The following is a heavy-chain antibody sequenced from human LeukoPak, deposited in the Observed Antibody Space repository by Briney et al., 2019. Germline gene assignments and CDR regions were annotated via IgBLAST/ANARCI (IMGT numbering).Heavy chain of an antibody. CDR3: ARERLVGATRVFDY. Sequence: SETLSLTCTVSGGSISSYYWSWIRQPPGKGLEWIGYIYYSGSTNYSPSLKSRVTISVDTSKNQFSLKLSSVTAADTAVYYCARERLVGATRVFDYWGQGTLVTVSS. V-gene: IGHV4-59*01. J-gene: IGHJ4*02. D-gene: IGHD1-26*01. CDR2: IYYSGST. CDR1: GGSISSYY.